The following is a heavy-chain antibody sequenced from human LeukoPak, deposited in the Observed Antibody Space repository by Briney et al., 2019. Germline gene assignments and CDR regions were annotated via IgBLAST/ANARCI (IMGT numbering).Heavy chain of an antibody. V-gene: IGHV4-34*01. CDR1: GGSFSGYY. CDR2: INHGGST. CDR3: ARGPSPDY. J-gene: IGHJ4*02. Sequence: PSETLSLTCAVYGGSFSGYYWSWIRQPPGKGLEWIGEINHGGSTNCNPSLKSRVTISVDTSKNQFSLKLSSVTAADTAVYYCARGPSPDYWGQGTLVTVSS.